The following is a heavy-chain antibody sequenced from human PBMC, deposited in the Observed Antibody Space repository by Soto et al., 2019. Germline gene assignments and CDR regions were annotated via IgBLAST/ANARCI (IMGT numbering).Heavy chain of an antibody. Sequence: QVQLGRSGAEGRNPGPSGKVSSKASGGTFTSFATSGRRQAPGHGLEGMGGIIPIFGTANYAQKFQGRVTITADESTSTAYMELSSLRSEDTAVYYCATRGGEMATISYFDYWGQGTLVTVSS. CDR3: ATRGGEMATISYFDY. CDR1: GGTFTSFA. J-gene: IGHJ4*02. V-gene: IGHV1-69*01. D-gene: IGHD5-12*01. CDR2: IIPIFGTA.